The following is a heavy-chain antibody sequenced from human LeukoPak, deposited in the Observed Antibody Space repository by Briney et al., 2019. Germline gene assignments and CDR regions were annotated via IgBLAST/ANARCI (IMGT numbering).Heavy chain of an antibody. CDR3: AKAQGSIAARLYFDY. J-gene: IGHJ4*02. V-gene: IGHV3-9*01. CDR2: ISWNSGSI. Sequence: GGSLRLSCAAPGFTFDDYAMHWVRQAPGKGLEWVSGISWNSGSIGYADSVKGRFTISRDNAKNSLYLQMNSLRAEDTALYYCAKAQGSIAARLYFDYWGQGTLVTVSS. CDR1: GFTFDDYA. D-gene: IGHD6-6*01.